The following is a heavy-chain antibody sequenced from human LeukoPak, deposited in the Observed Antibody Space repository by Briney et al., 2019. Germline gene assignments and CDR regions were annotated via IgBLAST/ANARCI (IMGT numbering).Heavy chain of an antibody. J-gene: IGHJ4*02. D-gene: IGHD2-2*01. V-gene: IGHV3-23*01. CDR1: GFTFSSYA. CDR3: AKDVRCSSTSCLFDY. CDR2: ISGSGGST. Sequence: PGGSLRLSCAASGFTFSSYAMSWVRQAPGKGLEWVSAISGSGGSTYYADSVKGRFTISRDNSKNTLYLQMNSLRAEDTAVHYCAKDVRCSSTSCLFDYWGQGTLVTVSS.